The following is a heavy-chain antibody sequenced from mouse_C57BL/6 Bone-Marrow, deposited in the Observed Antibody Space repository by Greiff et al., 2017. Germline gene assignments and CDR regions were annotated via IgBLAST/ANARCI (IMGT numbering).Heavy chain of an antibody. Sequence: QFQLQQSGAELMKPGASVKISCKASGFAFSSSWMNWVQQRPGKGLEWIGRIYPGDGATNYNGKFKGKATLTADKSSSTAYMQLSSLTSEDSAVYFCARDYGSSFWFAYWGQGTLVTVSA. V-gene: IGHV1-82*01. D-gene: IGHD1-1*01. CDR3: ARDYGSSFWFAY. J-gene: IGHJ3*01. CDR1: GFAFSSSW. CDR2: IYPGDGAT.